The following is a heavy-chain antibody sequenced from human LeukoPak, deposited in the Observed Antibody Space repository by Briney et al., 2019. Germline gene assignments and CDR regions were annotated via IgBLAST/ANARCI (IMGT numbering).Heavy chain of an antibody. V-gene: IGHV3-23*01. CDR2: ISGSGGST. CDR1: GFTFSSYA. J-gene: IGHJ4*02. D-gene: IGHD6-19*01. Sequence: GGSLRLSCAASGFTFSSYATSWVRQAPGKGLEWVSAISGSGGSTYYADSVKGRFTISRDNSKNTLYLQMNSLRAEDTAVYYCAKDRGFGYSSGWYWYYWGQGTLVTVSS. CDR3: AKDRGFGYSSGWYWYY.